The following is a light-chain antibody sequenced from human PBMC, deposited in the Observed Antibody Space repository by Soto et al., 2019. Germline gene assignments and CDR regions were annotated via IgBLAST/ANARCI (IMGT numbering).Light chain of an antibody. CDR2: DAS. V-gene: IGKV3-11*01. CDR1: QSVSNY. Sequence: EIVLTQSPATLSLSPGERATLSCRASQSVSNYLAWYQQKPGQAPRLLIYDASNRATGIPARFSGSGSGTDFTLTISSLEPEDVAVHYCQQRSDWPLLTFGGGTKVEIK. J-gene: IGKJ4*01. CDR3: QQRSDWPLLT.